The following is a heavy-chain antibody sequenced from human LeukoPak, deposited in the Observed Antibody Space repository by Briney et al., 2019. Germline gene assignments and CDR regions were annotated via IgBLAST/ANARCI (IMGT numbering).Heavy chain of an antibody. D-gene: IGHD6-13*01. J-gene: IGHJ4*02. Sequence: GASVKVSCKASGYTFTSYYMHWVRQAPGQGLEWMGRINPNSGGTNYAQKFQGRVTMTRDTSISTAYMELSRLRSDDTAVYYCARAGYSSSWYYFDYWGQGTLVTVSS. V-gene: IGHV1-2*06. CDR1: GYTFTSYY. CDR2: INPNSGGT. CDR3: ARAGYSSSWYYFDY.